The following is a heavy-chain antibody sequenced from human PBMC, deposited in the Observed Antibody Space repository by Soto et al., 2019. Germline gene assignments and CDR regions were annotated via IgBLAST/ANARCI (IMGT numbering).Heavy chain of an antibody. D-gene: IGHD1-26*01. CDR2: IHYTGST. V-gene: IGHV4-39*01. Sequence: QLQLQESGPGLVKPSETLSLTCTVSGGPISSRNYYWGWIRQPPGKGLEWIGSIHYTGSTSYNPSLRSRLTTSGDTSRTQFSLKLNSVNAADTAVYSCASPLRGGSYDYWGQGTLVTVSS. CDR3: ASPLRGGSYDY. J-gene: IGHJ4*02. CDR1: GGPISSRNYY.